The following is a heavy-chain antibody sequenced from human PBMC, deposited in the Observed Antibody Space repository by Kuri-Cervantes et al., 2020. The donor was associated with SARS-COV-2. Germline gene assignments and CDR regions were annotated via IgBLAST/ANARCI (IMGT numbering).Heavy chain of an antibody. D-gene: IGHD2-2*01. Sequence: ASVKVSCKASGYTFTSYYMHWVRQAPGQGLEWMGIINPSGGSTSYAQKFQGRVTMTLDTSISTAYMELSRLRSDDTAVYYCVRDLAVVVPAATDDYWGQGTLVTVSS. CDR3: VRDLAVVVPAATDDY. J-gene: IGHJ4*02. CDR1: GYTFTSYY. V-gene: IGHV1-46*01. CDR2: INPSGGST.